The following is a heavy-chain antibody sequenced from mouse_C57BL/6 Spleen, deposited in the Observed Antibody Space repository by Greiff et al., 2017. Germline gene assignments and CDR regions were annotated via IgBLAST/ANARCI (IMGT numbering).Heavy chain of an antibody. CDR2: IYPGSGST. Sequence: QVHGKQPGAELVKPGASVKMSCKASGFTFTSYWITWVQQRPGQGLEWIGDIYPGSGSTNYNEKFMSKATLTVDTSSSTAYLQLSSLTSEDSAVYYCARRTPVVGDYWGQGTTLTVSS. V-gene: IGHV1-55*01. CDR3: ARRTPVVGDY. CDR1: GFTFTSYW. D-gene: IGHD1-1*01. J-gene: IGHJ2*01.